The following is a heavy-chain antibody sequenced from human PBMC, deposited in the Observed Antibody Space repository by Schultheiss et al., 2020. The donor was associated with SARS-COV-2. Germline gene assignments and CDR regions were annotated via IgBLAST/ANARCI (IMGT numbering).Heavy chain of an antibody. D-gene: IGHD3-22*01. J-gene: IGHJ3*02. CDR3: TRDHDKDAFDI. CDR2: IRSKAYGGTT. CDR1: GFTFGDYA. Sequence: GGSLRLSCTASGFTFGDYAMSWFRQAPGKGLEWVGFIRSKAYGGTTEYAASVKGRFTISRDDSKSIAYLQMNSLKTEDTAVYYCTRDHDKDAFDIWGQGTIVTVSS. V-gene: IGHV3-49*03.